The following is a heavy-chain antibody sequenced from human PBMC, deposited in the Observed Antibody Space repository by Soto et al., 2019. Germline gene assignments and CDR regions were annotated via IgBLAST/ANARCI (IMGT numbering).Heavy chain of an antibody. Sequence: SETLSLTCAVYGGSFSGYYWSWIRQPPGKGLEWIGGINHSGSTNYNPYLKRRDTISVDTCKNQYSLKLSSVTAADTAVYYCARASNRVTAHILSLYFDYWGQGTLVTVSS. V-gene: IGHV4-34*01. J-gene: IGHJ4*02. CDR2: INHSGST. D-gene: IGHD2-21*02. CDR3: ARASNRVTAHILSLYFDY. CDR1: GGSFSGYY.